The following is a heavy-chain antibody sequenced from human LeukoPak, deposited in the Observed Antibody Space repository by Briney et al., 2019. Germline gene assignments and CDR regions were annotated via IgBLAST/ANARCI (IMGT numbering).Heavy chain of an antibody. Sequence: GGSLRLSCEAAGFTFSSYWMHWVRQAPGKGLVWVSRINSDGSSTSYADSVKGRFTISRDNAKNTLYLQMNSLRAEDTAVYYCARVYSYGYFYFDYWGQGTLVTVSS. CDR3: ARVYSYGYFYFDY. CDR2: INSDGSST. D-gene: IGHD5-18*01. J-gene: IGHJ4*02. V-gene: IGHV3-74*01. CDR1: GFTFSSYW.